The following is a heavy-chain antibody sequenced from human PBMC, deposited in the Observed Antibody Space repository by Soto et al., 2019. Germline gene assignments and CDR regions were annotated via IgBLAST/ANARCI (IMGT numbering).Heavy chain of an antibody. Sequence: PGGSLRLSCAASGFTFSSFAMNWVRQAPGKGLEWVSTISGSGGNTYYADSVKGRFTISRDNSKNTLSLQMNSLRAEDTAVYYCARYYDSSGPDLWGRGTRVTVSS. CDR1: GFTFSSFA. V-gene: IGHV3-23*01. CDR2: ISGSGGNT. J-gene: IGHJ2*01. D-gene: IGHD3-22*01. CDR3: ARYYDSSGPDL.